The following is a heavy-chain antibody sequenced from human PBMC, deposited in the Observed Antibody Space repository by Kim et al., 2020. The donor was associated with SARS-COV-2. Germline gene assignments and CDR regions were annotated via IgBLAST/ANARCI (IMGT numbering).Heavy chain of an antibody. Sequence: GGSLRLSCAASGFTFSSSWMHWVRQAPGKGLVWVSRINGDGSSTTYAGSVKGRFTISRDNAKNTLYLQMNSLRAEDTAVYYCARDLDSYGYSYFDYWGQGTLVTVSS. J-gene: IGHJ4*02. V-gene: IGHV3-74*01. D-gene: IGHD5-18*01. CDR3: ARDLDSYGYSYFDY. CDR1: GFTFSSSW. CDR2: INGDGSST.